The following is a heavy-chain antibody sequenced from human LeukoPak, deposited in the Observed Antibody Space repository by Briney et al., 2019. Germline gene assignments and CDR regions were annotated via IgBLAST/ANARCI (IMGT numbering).Heavy chain of an antibody. CDR3: ARDGSCSGGSCAMDGWFDP. Sequence: ASVKVSCKTSGYSFTSYGVTCVRQAPGQGLEWMGWIGGYTGHTNYVQKFQGRVTMTTDTSTSTAYMELRSLTSDDTAVYYCARDGSCSGGSCAMDGWFDPWGQGTLVTVSS. J-gene: IGHJ5*02. CDR1: GYSFTSYG. V-gene: IGHV1-18*01. CDR2: IGGYTGHT. D-gene: IGHD2-15*01.